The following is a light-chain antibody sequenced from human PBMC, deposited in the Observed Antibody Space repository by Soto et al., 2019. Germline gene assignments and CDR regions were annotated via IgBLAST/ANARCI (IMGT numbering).Light chain of an antibody. CDR2: GAS. CDR1: QSVSNNY. Sequence: EIVLTQSPGTLSLSPVERATLSCMASQSVSNNYLAWYQQKPGQAPRLLIYGASSRATGIPDRFSGSGSGTDFTLTISRLEPEDFAVYYCQQYGSSPPITFGQGTKVGIK. V-gene: IGKV3-20*01. CDR3: QQYGSSPPIT. J-gene: IGKJ1*01.